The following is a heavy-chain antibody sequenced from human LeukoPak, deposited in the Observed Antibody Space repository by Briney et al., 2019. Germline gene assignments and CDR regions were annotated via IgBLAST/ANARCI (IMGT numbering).Heavy chain of an antibody. CDR1: GFTFSSYA. Sequence: GGSLRLSCAASGFTFSSYAMHWVRQAPGKGLEWVAVISYDGSNKYYADSVKGRYTISRDNSKNTLYLQMDSLRAEDTAVYYCARDGLSYYDSSGYVGPAFDIWGQGTMVTVSS. CDR3: ARDGLSYYDSSGYVGPAFDI. J-gene: IGHJ3*02. D-gene: IGHD3-22*01. V-gene: IGHV3-30-3*01. CDR2: ISYDGSNK.